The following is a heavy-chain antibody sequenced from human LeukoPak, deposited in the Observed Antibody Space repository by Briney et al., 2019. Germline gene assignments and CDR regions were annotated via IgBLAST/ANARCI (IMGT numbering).Heavy chain of an antibody. CDR1: GGSISSYY. V-gene: IGHV4-59*12. Sequence: SETLSLTCTVSGGSISSYYWSWIRQPPGKGLEWIGYIYYSGSTNYNPSLKSRVIISVDTSKNQFSLKLSSVTAADTAVYYCARAGRGYCSGGSCYGLDYWGQGTLVTVSS. D-gene: IGHD2-15*01. J-gene: IGHJ4*02. CDR2: IYYSGST. CDR3: ARAGRGYCSGGSCYGLDY.